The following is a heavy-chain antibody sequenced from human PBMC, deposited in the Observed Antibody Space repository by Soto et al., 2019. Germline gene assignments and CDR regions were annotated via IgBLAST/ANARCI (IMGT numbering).Heavy chain of an antibody. CDR3: ARRGYGSRWPNVYMDV. D-gene: IGHD6-13*01. V-gene: IGHV3-64*01. J-gene: IGHJ6*03. CDR1: GFTFSNYE. CDR2: ISNNGAHT. Sequence: EAQLVESGGGLVQPGGSLRLSCAASGFTFSNYEMHWVRQAPGKGLEYVSGISNNGAHTDYAKSVKGRFTISRDNSENTLYLQMGSLRAEAMALYYGARRGYGSRWPNVYMDVWGKGTTVTVSS.